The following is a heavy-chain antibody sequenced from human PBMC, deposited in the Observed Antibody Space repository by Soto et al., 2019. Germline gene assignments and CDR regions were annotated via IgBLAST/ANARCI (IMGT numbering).Heavy chain of an antibody. D-gene: IGHD1-26*01. CDR2: IYYSGST. J-gene: IGHJ4*02. V-gene: IGHV4-59*01. Sequence: QVQLQESGPGLVKPSETLSLTCTVSGGSISSYYWSWIRQPPGKGLEWIGYIYYSGSTNYNPSLKSRVTISVDTSKNQFSLKLSSVTAADTAVYYCASLSGSYVFDYWGQGTLVTVSS. CDR1: GGSISSYY. CDR3: ASLSGSYVFDY.